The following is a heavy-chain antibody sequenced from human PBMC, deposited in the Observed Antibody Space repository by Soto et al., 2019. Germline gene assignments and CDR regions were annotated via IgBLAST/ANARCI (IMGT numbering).Heavy chain of an antibody. CDR2: ISAYNGNT. D-gene: IGHD4-17*01. CDR3: ARASYGDYGDWFDP. V-gene: IGHV1-18*01. Sequence: QVQLVQSGAEVKKPGASVKVSCKASGYTFTSYGITWVRQAPGQGLEWMGWISAYNGNTNYAQKLQGRVTMTTDTSTSTAYMERSGLRADDTAVYYCARASYGDYGDWFDPWGQGTLVTVSS. J-gene: IGHJ5*02. CDR1: GYTFTSYG.